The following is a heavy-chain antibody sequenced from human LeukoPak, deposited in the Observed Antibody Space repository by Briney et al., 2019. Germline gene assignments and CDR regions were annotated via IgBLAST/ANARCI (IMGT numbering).Heavy chain of an antibody. CDR3: ARDSATVTSTSSWFDP. Sequence: ASVKVSCKTSGYIFTSYNIYWVRQAPGQGLEWMGIINPSGGTTNYAQKFQGRVTMTRDTSTSTVYMDLSSLRSDDTAVYYCARDSATVTSTSSWFDPWGQGTLVTVSS. V-gene: IGHV1-46*01. D-gene: IGHD4-17*01. J-gene: IGHJ5*02. CDR1: GYIFTSYN. CDR2: INPSGGTT.